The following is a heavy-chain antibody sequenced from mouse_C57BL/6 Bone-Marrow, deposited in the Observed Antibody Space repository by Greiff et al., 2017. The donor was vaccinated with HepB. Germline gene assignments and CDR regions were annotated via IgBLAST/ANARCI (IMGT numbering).Heavy chain of an antibody. J-gene: IGHJ2*01. CDR3: ARDHGGYFDY. Sequence: DVMLVESGGGLVKPGGSLKLSCAASGFTFSSYAMSWVRQTPEKRLEWVATISDGGSYTYYPDNVKGRFTISRDNAKNNLYLQMSHLKSEDTAMYYCARDHGGYFDYWGQGTTLTVSS. V-gene: IGHV5-4*01. CDR2: ISDGGSYT. CDR1: GFTFSSYA.